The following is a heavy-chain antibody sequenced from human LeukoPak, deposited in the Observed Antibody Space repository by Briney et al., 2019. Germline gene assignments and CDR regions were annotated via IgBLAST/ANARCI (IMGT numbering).Heavy chain of an antibody. D-gene: IGHD6-6*01. CDR1: GFTFSGYA. CDR2: ISGSGGST. Sequence: PGGSLRLSCAASGFTFSGYAMSWVRQAPGKGLEWVSAISGSGGSTYYADSVKGRFAISRDNSKNTLYLQMNSLRAEDTAVYYCAKLTSSSSSPWFDPWGQGTLVTVSS. V-gene: IGHV3-23*01. J-gene: IGHJ5*02. CDR3: AKLTSSSSSPWFDP.